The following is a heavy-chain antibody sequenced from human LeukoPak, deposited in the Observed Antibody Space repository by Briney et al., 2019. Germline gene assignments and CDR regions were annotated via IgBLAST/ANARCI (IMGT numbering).Heavy chain of an antibody. D-gene: IGHD6-13*01. CDR3: ARGLPYSSSWESIDY. CDR1: GYTFTGYY. CDR2: VSSYNGNT. V-gene: IGHV1-18*04. J-gene: IGHJ4*02. Sequence: ASVKVSCKASGYTFTGYYMHWVRQAPGQGLEWMGWVSSYNGNTNHAQKLQGRVTMTTDTSTSTAYMELRSLRSDDTAVYYCARGLPYSSSWESIDYWGQGTLVTVSS.